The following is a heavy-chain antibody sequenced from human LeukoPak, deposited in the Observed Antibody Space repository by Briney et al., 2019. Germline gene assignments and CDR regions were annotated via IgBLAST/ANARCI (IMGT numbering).Heavy chain of an antibody. CDR3: ARETFGELSGGHDY. V-gene: IGHV4-39*07. D-gene: IGHD3-10*01. CDR2: IYYSGST. Sequence: ASETLSLTCTVSGGSISSSSYYWGWIRRPPGKGLEWIGSIYYSGSTYYNPSLKSRVTISVDTSKNQFSLKLSSVTAADTAVYYCARETFGELSGGHDYWGQGTLVTVSS. J-gene: IGHJ4*02. CDR1: GGSISSSSYY.